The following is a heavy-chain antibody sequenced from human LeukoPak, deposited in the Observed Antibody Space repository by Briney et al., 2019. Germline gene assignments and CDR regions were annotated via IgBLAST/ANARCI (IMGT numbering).Heavy chain of an antibody. Sequence: GGSLRLSCTASGFTFGDYAMSWVRQAPGKGLEWVGFIRSKAYGGTTEYAASVKGRFTISRDDSKSIAYLQMNSLKTEATAVYYCTRDFTVTMVRLYGMDVWGKGTTVTVSS. D-gene: IGHD3-10*01. J-gene: IGHJ6*04. CDR3: TRDFTVTMVRLYGMDV. CDR2: IRSKAYGGTT. V-gene: IGHV3-49*04. CDR1: GFTFGDYA.